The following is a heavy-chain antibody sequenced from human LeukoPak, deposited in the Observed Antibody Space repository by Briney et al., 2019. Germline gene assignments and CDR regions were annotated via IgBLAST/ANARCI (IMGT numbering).Heavy chain of an antibody. CDR3: ARGPSYLWDGGSYWFDP. V-gene: IGHV1-8*03. CDR2: MNPNSGNT. D-gene: IGHD2-15*01. Sequence: ASVKVSCKASGYTFTSYDINWVRQATGQGLEWMGWMNPNSGNTGYAQKFQGRVTITRNTSISTAYMELSSLRSEDTAVYYCARGPSYLWDGGSYWFDPWGQGTLVTVSS. J-gene: IGHJ5*02. CDR1: GYTFTSYD.